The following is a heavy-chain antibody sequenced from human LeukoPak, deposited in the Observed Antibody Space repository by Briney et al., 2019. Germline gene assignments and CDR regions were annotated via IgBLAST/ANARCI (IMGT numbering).Heavy chain of an antibody. CDR1: GYTLTELS. CDR3: GKDSSGWHPYYFDY. Sequence: ASVKVSCKVSGYTLTELSMHWVRQAPGKGLEWMGGFDPEVGETIYAQKFRGRVTMTEDTSPDTAYMELSSLRSEDTAVYYCGKDSSGWHPYYFDYWGQGTLVTVSS. CDR2: FDPEVGET. D-gene: IGHD6-19*01. J-gene: IGHJ4*02. V-gene: IGHV1-24*01.